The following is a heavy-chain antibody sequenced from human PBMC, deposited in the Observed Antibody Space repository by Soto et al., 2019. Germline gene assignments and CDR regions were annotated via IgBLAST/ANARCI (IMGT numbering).Heavy chain of an antibody. CDR1: GFTFSSYA. V-gene: IGHV3-30-3*01. J-gene: IGHJ4*02. Sequence: QVQLVESGGGVVQPGRSLRLSCAASGFTFSSYAMHWVRQAPGKGLEWVAVISYDGSNKYYADSVKGRFTISRDNSKNTLYLQMNSLRAEDTAVYYCARWYDFWSGYDYWGQGTLVTVSS. CDR3: ARWYDFWSGYDY. D-gene: IGHD3-3*01. CDR2: ISYDGSNK.